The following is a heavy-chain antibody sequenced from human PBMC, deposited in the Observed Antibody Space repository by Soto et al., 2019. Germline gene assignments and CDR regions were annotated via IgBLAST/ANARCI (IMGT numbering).Heavy chain of an antibody. J-gene: IGHJ4*02. CDR2: IIPIFGTA. Sequence: QVQLVQSGAEVKKPGSSVKVSCKASGGTFSSYAISWVRQAPGQGLEWMGGIIPIFGTANYAQKFQGRVTITADKPTSTAYMELSSLRSEDTAVYYCARELEVDTAMVTGSYFDYWGQGTLVTVSS. CDR1: GGTFSSYA. CDR3: ARELEVDTAMVTGSYFDY. V-gene: IGHV1-69*06. D-gene: IGHD5-18*01.